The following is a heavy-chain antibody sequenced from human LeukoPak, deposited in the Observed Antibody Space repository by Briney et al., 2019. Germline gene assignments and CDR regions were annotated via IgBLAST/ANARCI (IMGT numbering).Heavy chain of an antibody. CDR3: ATETNGRHYDY. CDR2: IGPTGSDR. CDR1: GLTFSTSG. D-gene: IGHD1-14*01. J-gene: IGHJ4*02. V-gene: IGHV3-21*06. Sequence: GESLRLSCTASGLTFSTSGFNWVRQAPGKGLESVASIGPTGSDRYHADSIKGRFTISRDNANNFLYLQMNSLRAEDTAVYYCATETNGRHYDYWGQGTLLTVSS.